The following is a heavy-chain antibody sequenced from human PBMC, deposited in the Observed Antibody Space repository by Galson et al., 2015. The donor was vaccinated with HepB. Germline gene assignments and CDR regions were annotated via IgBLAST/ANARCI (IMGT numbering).Heavy chain of an antibody. J-gene: IGHJ4*02. CDR3: ARDSGKYGDYVAKLDY. D-gene: IGHD4-17*01. CDR2: ISAYNGNT. CDR1: GYTFTSYG. V-gene: IGHV1-18*04. Sequence: SVKVSCKASGYTFTSYGISWVRQAPGQGLEWMGWISAYNGNTNYAQKLQGRVTMTTDTSTSTAYMELRSLRSDDTAVYYCARDSGKYGDYVAKLDYWGQGTLVTVSS.